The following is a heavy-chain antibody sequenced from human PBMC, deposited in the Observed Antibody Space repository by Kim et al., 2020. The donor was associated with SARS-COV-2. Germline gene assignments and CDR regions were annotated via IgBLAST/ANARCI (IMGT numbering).Heavy chain of an antibody. J-gene: IGHJ5*02. D-gene: IGHD6-6*01. CDR2: ISCNSGSI. V-gene: IGHV3-9*01. Sequence: GGSLRLSCSASGFTFDDYAMHWVRQAPGKGLEWVSGISCNSGSIGYADSVKGRFTISRDNAKNSLYLQMNSLRAEDTALYYCAKGPPPYCSFGFDPWGQGTLVIVSS. CDR3: AKGPPPYCSFGFDP. CDR1: GFTFDDYA.